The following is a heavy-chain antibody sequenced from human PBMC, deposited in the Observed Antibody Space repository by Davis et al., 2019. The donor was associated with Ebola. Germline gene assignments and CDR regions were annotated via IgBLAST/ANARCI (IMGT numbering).Heavy chain of an antibody. CDR3: AKGVEMATITVYPDY. V-gene: IGHV3-30*18. Sequence: PGGSLRLSCAASGFTFSSYGMHWVRQAPGKGLEWVAVISYDGSNKYYADSVKGRFTISRDNSKNTLYLQMNSLRAEDTAVYYCAKGVEMATITVYPDYWGQGTLVTVSS. CDR2: ISYDGSNK. D-gene: IGHD5-24*01. CDR1: GFTFSSYG. J-gene: IGHJ4*02.